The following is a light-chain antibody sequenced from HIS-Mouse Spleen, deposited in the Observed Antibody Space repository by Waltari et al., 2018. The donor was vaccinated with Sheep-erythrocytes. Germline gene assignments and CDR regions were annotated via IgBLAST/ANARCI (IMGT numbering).Light chain of an antibody. CDR1: ALPTKY. CDR3: QAWDSSTAWNVV. CDR2: EYS. J-gene: IGLJ2*01. Sequence: SYELTQPPSVSVSPGQTARITCSGDALPTKYAYWYQQKSGQAPVLVIYEYSKRPSGIPVRCSGSNSGNTATLTISGTQAMDEADYYCQAWDSSTAWNVVFGGGTKLTVL. V-gene: IGLV3-1*01.